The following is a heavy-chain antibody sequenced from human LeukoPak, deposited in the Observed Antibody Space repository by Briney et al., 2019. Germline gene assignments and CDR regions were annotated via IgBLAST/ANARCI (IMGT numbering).Heavy chain of an antibody. CDR2: IGTSVNAI. J-gene: IGHJ4*02. Sequence: GGSLRLSCAASGFIFSGFDMNWARQAPGKGLEWIAHIGTSVNAIYYADSVKGRFTISRDNARNSLYLQMDSLRVEDTAVYYCARDSVWFGELLNWGQGALVTVSS. D-gene: IGHD3-10*01. CDR3: ARDSVWFGELLN. V-gene: IGHV3-48*03. CDR1: GFIFSGFD.